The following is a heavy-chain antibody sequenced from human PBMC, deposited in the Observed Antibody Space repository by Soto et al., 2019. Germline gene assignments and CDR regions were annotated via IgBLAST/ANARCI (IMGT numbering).Heavy chain of an antibody. D-gene: IGHD1-26*01. V-gene: IGHV3-7*04. CDR1: ESTVSRDW. J-gene: IGHJ4*02. CDR3: SGGVGDAF. Sequence: EVHLVESGGGLVQTGGSLRLSCAIFESTVSRDWMNWVRQAPGKGLEWVAHINQDGSEKYYVDSVKGRFTISRDNAKKSLYLQMNSLRPADTAMYYCSGGVGDAFWGQGTRVTHSS. CDR2: INQDGSEK.